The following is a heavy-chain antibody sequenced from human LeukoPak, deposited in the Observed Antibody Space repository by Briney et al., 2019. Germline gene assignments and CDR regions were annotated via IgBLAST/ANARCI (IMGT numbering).Heavy chain of an antibody. CDR2: IFHTGST. Sequence: SETLSLTCTVSGASISDFYWSWIRQSPEKGLEWLGYIFHTGSTNYNPSVKSRVTISMDTSKNQFSLRLNSVTAADTAVYYCARHPQEFRSDWFDPWGQGTLVTVSS. J-gene: IGHJ5*02. CDR3: ARHPQEFRSDWFDP. V-gene: IGHV4-59*08. D-gene: IGHD3-10*01. CDR1: GASISDFY.